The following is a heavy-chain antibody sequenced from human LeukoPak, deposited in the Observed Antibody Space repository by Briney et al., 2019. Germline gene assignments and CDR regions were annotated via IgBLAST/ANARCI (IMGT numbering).Heavy chain of an antibody. CDR2: IYYSGST. CDR1: GGSINSYH. J-gene: IGHJ4*02. CDR3: ARRQSSWYFDY. Sequence: SETLSLTCTVSGGSINSYHWSWIRQPPGKGLEWIGYIYYSGSTSYNPSLKSRVTISVDTSKNQLSLKLSSVIAADTAVYYCARRQSSWYFDYWGQGTLVTVSS. V-gene: IGHV4-59*08. D-gene: IGHD6-13*01.